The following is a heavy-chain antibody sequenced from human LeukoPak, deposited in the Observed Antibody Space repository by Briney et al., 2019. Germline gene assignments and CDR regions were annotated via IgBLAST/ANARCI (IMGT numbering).Heavy chain of an antibody. D-gene: IGHD1-26*01. CDR3: ARQLRGSYPDY. CDR1: GYSITSYW. J-gene: IGHJ4*02. V-gene: IGHV5-51*01. CDR2: IYPGDSDT. Sequence: GESLKISCKGSGYSITSYWIGWGRQVPGKGLEWMGIIYPGDSDTRYSPSFQGQVTISADKSISTAYLQWSSLKASDTAMYYCARQLRGSYPDYWGQGTLVTVSS.